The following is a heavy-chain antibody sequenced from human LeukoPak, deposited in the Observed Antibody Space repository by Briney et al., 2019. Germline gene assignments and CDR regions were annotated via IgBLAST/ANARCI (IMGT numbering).Heavy chain of an antibody. CDR3: ARDPGDYGDYLLDY. Sequence: SVKVSCKASGGTFSSYAISWERQAPGQGLEWMGGIIPIFGTANYAQKFQGRVTITADESTSTAYMVLSSLRSEDTAVYYCARDPGDYGDYLLDYWGQGNLVTVSS. CDR1: GGTFSSYA. CDR2: IIPIFGTA. V-gene: IGHV1-69*13. D-gene: IGHD4-17*01. J-gene: IGHJ4*02.